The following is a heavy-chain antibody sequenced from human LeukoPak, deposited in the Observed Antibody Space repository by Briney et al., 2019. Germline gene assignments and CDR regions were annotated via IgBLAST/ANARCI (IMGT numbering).Heavy chain of an antibody. J-gene: IGHJ4*02. Sequence: PGGSLRLSCVASGFPFSSYGMHWVRQTPGKGLEWVAVISYDGSNKYYADSVKGRFTISRDNSKNTLYLQMNSLRAEDTAVYYCARDRGRDFDYWGQGTLVTVSS. CDR3: ARDRGRDFDY. V-gene: IGHV3-30*19. CDR2: ISYDGSNK. D-gene: IGHD3-10*01. CDR1: GFPFSSYG.